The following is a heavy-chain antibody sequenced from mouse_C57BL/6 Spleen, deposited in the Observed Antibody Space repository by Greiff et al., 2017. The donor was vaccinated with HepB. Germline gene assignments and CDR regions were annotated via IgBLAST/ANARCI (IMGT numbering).Heavy chain of an antibody. D-gene: IGHD2-4*01. CDR3: ARPYYDYDGAWFAY. V-gene: IGHV1-69*01. J-gene: IGHJ3*01. CDR2: IDPSDSYT. CDR1: GYTFTSYW. Sequence: QVQLKQPGAELVMPGASVKLSCKASGYTFTSYWMHWVKQRPGQGLEWIGEIDPSDSYTNYNQKFKGKSTLTVDKSSSTAYMQLSSLTSEDSAVYYCARPYYDYDGAWFAYWGQGTLVTVSA.